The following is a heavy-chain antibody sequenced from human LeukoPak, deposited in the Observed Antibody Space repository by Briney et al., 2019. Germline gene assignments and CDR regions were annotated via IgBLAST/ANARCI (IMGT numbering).Heavy chain of an antibody. D-gene: IGHD1-26*01. CDR1: GLTFSSYW. V-gene: IGHV3-74*01. CDR3: ARDPRRYSGSYGSAFDI. Sequence: PGGSLRLSCAASGLTFSSYWMHWVRQAPGKGLVWVSRINSDGSSTSYADSVKGRFTISRDNAKNTLYLQMNSLRAEDTAVYYCARDPRRYSGSYGSAFDIWGQGTMVTVSS. CDR2: INSDGSST. J-gene: IGHJ3*02.